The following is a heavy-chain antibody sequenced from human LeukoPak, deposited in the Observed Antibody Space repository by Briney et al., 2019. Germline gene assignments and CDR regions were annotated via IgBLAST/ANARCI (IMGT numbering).Heavy chain of an antibody. V-gene: IGHV3-48*03. CDR1: GFTFSSYE. J-gene: IGHJ4*02. CDR2: ISTSGSTI. Sequence: GGSLRLSCAASGFTFSSYEMNWVRQAPGKGLDWVSYISTSGSTIYYADSVKGRFTISRDNAKNSLYLQMNSLRAEDTAVYYCAASRGSWPDYFDYWGQGTLVTVSS. D-gene: IGHD6-13*01. CDR3: AASRGSWPDYFDY.